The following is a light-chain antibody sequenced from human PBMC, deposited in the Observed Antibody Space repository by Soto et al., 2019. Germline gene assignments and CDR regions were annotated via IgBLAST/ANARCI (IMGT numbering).Light chain of an antibody. CDR3: SSYAGSNISCV. Sequence: QSALTQPPSASGSPGQSVTISCTGTSSDVGGYNYVSWYQQHPGKAPKLMIYEVSKRPSGVPDRFSGSKSGNTASLTVSGLQAEDEADYYCSSYAGSNISCVFGTGTKVTVL. J-gene: IGLJ1*01. CDR1: SSDVGGYNY. CDR2: EVS. V-gene: IGLV2-8*01.